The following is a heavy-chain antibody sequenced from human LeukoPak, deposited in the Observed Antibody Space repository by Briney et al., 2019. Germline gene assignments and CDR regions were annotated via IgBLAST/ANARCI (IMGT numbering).Heavy chain of an antibody. Sequence: GASVKVSCKVSGYTLTELSMHWVRQAPGKGLEWMGGFDPEDGETIYAQKFQGRVTMTEDTSTDTAYMELSSLRSEDAAVYYCATDPGSFWGRYGMDVWGQGTTVTVSS. CDR3: ATDPGSFWGRYGMDV. J-gene: IGHJ6*02. CDR1: GYTLTELS. V-gene: IGHV1-24*01. D-gene: IGHD3-16*01. CDR2: FDPEDGET.